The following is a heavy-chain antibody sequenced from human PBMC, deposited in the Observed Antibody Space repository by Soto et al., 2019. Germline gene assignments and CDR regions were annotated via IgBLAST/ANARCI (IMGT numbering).Heavy chain of an antibody. CDR1: GFTFSIYA. CDR3: AGVVVPAAMPSYFDY. CDR2: ISGSGGST. Sequence: PGGSLRPYRAASGFTFSIYAMSWVRQAPGNGLEWVSAISGSGGSTYYADSVKGRFTISRDNSKNTLYRQMNSLRAEDTAVYYCAGVVVPAAMPSYFDYWGQGTLVTVSS. V-gene: IGHV3-23*01. J-gene: IGHJ4*02. D-gene: IGHD2-2*01.